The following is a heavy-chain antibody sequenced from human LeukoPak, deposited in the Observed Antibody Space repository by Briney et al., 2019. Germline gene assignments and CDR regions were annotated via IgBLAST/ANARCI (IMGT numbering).Heavy chain of an antibody. CDR3: ARGLDTYKSGVD. J-gene: IGHJ4*02. CDR1: GGSFSGYY. D-gene: IGHD1-26*01. V-gene: IGHV4-34*01. CDR2: IHPSGST. Sequence: SETLSLTCAVYGGSFSGYYCTWIRQPPGKGLEWIGEIHPSGSTNYNPSLMSRVTLSLDTSKTQFSLRLSSVTAADTAVYFCARGLDTYKSGVDWGQGTLVTVSS.